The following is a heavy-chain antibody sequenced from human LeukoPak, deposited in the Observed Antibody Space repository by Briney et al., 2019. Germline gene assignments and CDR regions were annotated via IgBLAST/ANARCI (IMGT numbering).Heavy chain of an antibody. Sequence: SETLSLTCTASGGSISSYYWSWIRQPPGKGLEWIGYIYYSGSTNYNPSLKSRVTISVDTSKNQFSLKLSSVTAADTAVYYCARSGYSYGWFDPWGQGTLVTVSS. V-gene: IGHV4-59*01. CDR2: IYYSGST. J-gene: IGHJ5*02. D-gene: IGHD5-18*01. CDR3: ARSGYSYGWFDP. CDR1: GGSISSYY.